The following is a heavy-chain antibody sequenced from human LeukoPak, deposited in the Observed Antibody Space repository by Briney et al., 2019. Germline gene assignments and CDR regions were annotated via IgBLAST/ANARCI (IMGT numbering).Heavy chain of an antibody. CDR1: GFPFSLYS. Sequence: HTGGSLRLSCAASGFPFSLYSMSWVRQAPEKGLEWVSIISSNSETTWYADSVKGRFTISRDNAKNSLYLQMNSLRDEDTAVYYCARDTHWAFDYWGQGTLVTGSS. CDR3: ARDTHWAFDY. J-gene: IGHJ4*02. V-gene: IGHV3-48*02. D-gene: IGHD7-27*01. CDR2: ISSNSETT.